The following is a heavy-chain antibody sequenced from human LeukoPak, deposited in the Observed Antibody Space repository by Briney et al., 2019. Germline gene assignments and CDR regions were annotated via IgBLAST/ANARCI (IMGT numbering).Heavy chain of an antibody. V-gene: IGHV3-11*01. CDR3: VRPQDDSPSASFDY. Sequence: GGSLRLSCAASGFTFSDYYMSWIRQAPGKGLEWVSYVSSSGNTIYYADSVKGRFTISGDNARNSLYLQMNSLRAEDTAVYYCVRPQDDSPSASFDYWGQGTLVTVSS. CDR1: GFTFSDYY. D-gene: IGHD3-10*01. J-gene: IGHJ4*02. CDR2: VSSSGNTI.